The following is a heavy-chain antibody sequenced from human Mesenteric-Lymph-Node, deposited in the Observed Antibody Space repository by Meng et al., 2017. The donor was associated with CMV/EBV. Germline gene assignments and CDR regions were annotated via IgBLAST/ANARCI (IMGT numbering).Heavy chain of an antibody. CDR3: ARESKEGTYYDFWSGYSDDAFDI. V-gene: IGHV3-74*01. Sequence: GESLKISCAASGFAFSAFWMHWVRQAPGKGLVWVSRINSDGSSTSYADSVKGRFTISRDNAKNTLYLQMNSLRAEDTAVYYCARESKEGTYYDFWSGYSDDAFDIWGQGTMVTVSS. J-gene: IGHJ3*02. CDR1: GFAFSAFW. D-gene: IGHD3-3*01. CDR2: INSDGSST.